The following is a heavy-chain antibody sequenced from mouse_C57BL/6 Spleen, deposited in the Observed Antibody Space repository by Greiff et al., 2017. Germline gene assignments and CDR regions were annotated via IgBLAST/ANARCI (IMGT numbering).Heavy chain of an antibody. CDR2: INPNNGGT. V-gene: IGHV1-26*01. D-gene: IGHD2-5*01. Sequence: EVQLQQSGPELVKPGASVKISCKASGYTFTDYYMNWVKQSHGKSLEWIGDINPNNGGTSYNQKFKGKATLTVDKSSSTAYMELRSLTSEDSAVYYCARSGSNYSFDYWGQGTTLTVSS. CDR1: GYTFTDYY. CDR3: ARSGSNYSFDY. J-gene: IGHJ2*01.